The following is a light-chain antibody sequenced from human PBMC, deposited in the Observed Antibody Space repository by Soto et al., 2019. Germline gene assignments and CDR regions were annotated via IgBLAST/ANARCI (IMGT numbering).Light chain of an antibody. V-gene: IGKV3-20*01. CDR2: GAS. J-gene: IGKJ5*01. CDR3: QQYGRSPPIT. Sequence: ELAFTHSPRTLSFSPVERAILSCRSTQSVSSSYLAWYLQTPGQAPRLLIYGASSRATGIPDRFSGSGSGTDFTPTTIRLEPEDLVVYYCQQYGRSPPITFGQGTRLEIK. CDR1: QSVSSSY.